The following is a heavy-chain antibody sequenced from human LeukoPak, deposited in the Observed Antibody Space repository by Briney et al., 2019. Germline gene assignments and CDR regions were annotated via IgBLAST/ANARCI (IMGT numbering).Heavy chain of an antibody. Sequence: GGTLRLSCAASGFTFSSYSMNWVRQAPGNGLEWVSSISSSSSYIYYADSVKGRFTISRDNAKNSLYLQMNSLRAEDTAVYYCARSAGLRFLEWLNYWGQGTLVTVSS. CDR3: ARSAGLRFLEWLNY. CDR2: ISSSSSYI. CDR1: GFTFSSYS. D-gene: IGHD3-3*01. J-gene: IGHJ4*02. V-gene: IGHV3-21*01.